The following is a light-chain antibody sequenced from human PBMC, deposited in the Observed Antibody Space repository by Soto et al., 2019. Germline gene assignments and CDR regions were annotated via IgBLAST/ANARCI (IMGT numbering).Light chain of an antibody. CDR1: QGIAGS. J-gene: IGKJ4*01. V-gene: IGKV1-9*01. CDR3: QQVKSYPRT. CDR2: AGS. Sequence: DIQLTQSPSFLSASVGDRVTITCRASQGIAGSLAWYQQKPGKPPKLLIYAGSTLQSGVPSRFSGSGSGTRGTLTISSLQPEDFATYYCQQVKSYPRTFGGGTKVDIK.